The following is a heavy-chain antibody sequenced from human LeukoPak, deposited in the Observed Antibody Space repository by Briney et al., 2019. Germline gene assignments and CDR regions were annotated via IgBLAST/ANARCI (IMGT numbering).Heavy chain of an antibody. CDR3: ARGRGVHDSHTYDYFDY. D-gene: IGHD3-22*01. CDR1: GYTFTGHY. V-gene: IGHV1-46*01. Sequence: ASVKVSCKASGYTFTGHYVHWLRQAPGQGLEWMGIINPAGGSTTYAQKFQGSRLTLTRDTSTSTVYMELSSLRSEDTAVYYCARGRGVHDSHTYDYFDYWGQGSLVTVSS. J-gene: IGHJ4*02. CDR2: INPAGGST.